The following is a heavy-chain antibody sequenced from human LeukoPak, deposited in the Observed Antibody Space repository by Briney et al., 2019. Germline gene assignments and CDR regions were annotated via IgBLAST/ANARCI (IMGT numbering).Heavy chain of an antibody. CDR1: GGSISSGGYY. J-gene: IGHJ4*02. CDR3: ARDLEGNFDY. CDR2: IYHSGST. D-gene: IGHD3-10*01. Sequence: SQTLSLTCTVSGGSISSGGYYWSWIRQPPGKGLEWIGYIYHSGSTYYNPSLKSRVTISVDRSKNQFSLKLSSVTAADTAVYYCARDLEGNFDYWGQGTLVTVSS. V-gene: IGHV4-30-2*01.